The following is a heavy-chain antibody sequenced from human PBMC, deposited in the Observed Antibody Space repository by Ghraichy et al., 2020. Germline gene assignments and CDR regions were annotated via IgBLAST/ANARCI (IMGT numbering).Heavy chain of an antibody. J-gene: IGHJ4*02. CDR3: ARERLYFYDGSGHYYFDC. CDR1: GFTFSSYS. Sequence: GGSLRLSCAASGFTFSSYSMHWVRQAPGKGLEWVSSLSSKGHILYYADSVNGRFTISRDNAQNSLYLQLNSLTAEDSAVYYCARERLYFYDGSGHYYFDCWGQGTLVTVSS. V-gene: IGHV3-21*01. D-gene: IGHD3-22*01. CDR2: LSSKGHIL.